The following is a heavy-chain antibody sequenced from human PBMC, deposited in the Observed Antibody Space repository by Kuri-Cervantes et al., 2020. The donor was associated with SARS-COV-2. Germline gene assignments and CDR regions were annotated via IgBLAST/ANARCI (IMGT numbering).Heavy chain of an antibody. CDR2: SYWDDDK. CDR3: AHIFVLIWFGEFSFDY. CDR1: VFSLTTSGVG. V-gene: IGHV2-5*02. D-gene: IGHD3-10*01. J-gene: IGHJ4*02. Sequence: SGPTLVQPTHTLTLTCRFSVFSLTTSGVGVGWIGQRTGKALEWHAHSYWDDDKRYSPSLKSSLNITKDTSKNQVVLTMTNMHPVETATYYSAHIFVLIWFGEFSFDYWGQGTLVTVSS.